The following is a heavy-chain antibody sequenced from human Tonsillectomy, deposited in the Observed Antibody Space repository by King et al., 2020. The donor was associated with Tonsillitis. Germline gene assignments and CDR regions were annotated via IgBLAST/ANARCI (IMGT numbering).Heavy chain of an antibody. CDR2: IWYDGSNK. V-gene: IGHV3-33*08. CDR1: GFTFSSYG. D-gene: IGHD3-3*01. CDR3: AMAYGCWSGTGCDY. J-gene: IGHJ4*02. Sequence: VQLVESGGGVVQPGRSLRLSCAASGFTFSSYGMHWVRQAPGKGLEWVAVIWYDGSNKYYADSGKVRFTISRDNSKNTLYLQMNSLRAEDTAVYYCAMAYGCWSGTGCDYWREGTLVTVPS.